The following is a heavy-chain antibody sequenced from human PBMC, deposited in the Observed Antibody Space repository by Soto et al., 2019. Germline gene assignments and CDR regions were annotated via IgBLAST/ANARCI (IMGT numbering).Heavy chain of an antibody. CDR1: GYDFSSYG. CDR2: ISASTGNR. V-gene: IGHV1-18*04. Sequence: QVQLVQSGAEVKKPGASVKVSCKASGYDFSSYGISWVRQAPGQGLEWMGWISASTGNRDYAQQFQGRVTMTSDTSMTTAYMELRSLRSDDTAVYYCVKDPQRNDYWGQGTLGNVSS. CDR3: VKDPQRNDY. D-gene: IGHD2-2*01. J-gene: IGHJ4*02.